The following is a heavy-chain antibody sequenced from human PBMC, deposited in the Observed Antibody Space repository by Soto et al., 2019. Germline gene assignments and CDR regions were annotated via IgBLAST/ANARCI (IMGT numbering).Heavy chain of an antibody. J-gene: IGHJ4*02. CDR3: AKDGSFMTSVTTYFDY. CDR1: GFTFSSYA. Sequence: GGSLRLSCAASGFTFSSYAMSWVRQAPGKGLEWVSAISGSGGSTYYADSVKGRFTVSRDNSKNTLYLQMNSLRVEDTAVYYCAKDGSFMTSVTTYFDYWGQGTLVTVSS. CDR2: ISGSGGST. V-gene: IGHV3-23*01. D-gene: IGHD4-17*01.